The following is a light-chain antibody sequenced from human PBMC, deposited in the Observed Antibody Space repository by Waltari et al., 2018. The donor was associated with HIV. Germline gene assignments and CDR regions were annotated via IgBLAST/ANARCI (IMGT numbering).Light chain of an antibody. CDR3: QQYGSLGRA. V-gene: IGKV3-20*01. CDR2: GAS. Sequence: EMLLTQSPGTLSLPPGDRAALSCRTSRSVAGDFLAWYQPRPGQAPRVLIYGASTRAADVPERFIGSGSGTNFSLTIDGLHSEDSGLYFCQQYGSLGRAFGQGTKV. J-gene: IGKJ1*01. CDR1: RSVAGDF.